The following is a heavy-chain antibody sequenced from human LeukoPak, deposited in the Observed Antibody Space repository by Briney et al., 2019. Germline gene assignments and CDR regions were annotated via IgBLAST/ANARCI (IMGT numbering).Heavy chain of an antibody. CDR1: GYSFTGHY. CDR3: ARGSHRWLVVKQY. CDR2: LNPNSGGT. D-gene: IGHD6-19*01. J-gene: IGHJ4*02. V-gene: IGHV1-2*02. Sequence: GASVKVSCKASGYSFTGHYIHWVRQAPGQGLEWMGWLNPNSGGTKFAQKFQGRVTMTRDTSISTAYMELSRLRSDDTAVYYCARGSHRWLVVKQYWGQGTLVTVSS.